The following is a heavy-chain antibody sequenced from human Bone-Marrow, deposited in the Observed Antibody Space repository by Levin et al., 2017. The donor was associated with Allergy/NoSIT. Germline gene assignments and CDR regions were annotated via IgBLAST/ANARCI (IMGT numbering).Heavy chain of an antibody. J-gene: IGHJ4*02. CDR2: ISYDGSQI. CDR1: GFNFGDHG. CDR3: AKAFKWTGYQHFDS. Sequence: GGSLRLSCAASGFNFGDHGMHWVRQAPGKALEWVALISYDGSQIEYEDSLRGRFTISRDNTKNTLFLQMGGLTIEDTAVYYCAKAFKWTGYQHFDSWGQGTRVTVSS. D-gene: IGHD3/OR15-3a*01. V-gene: IGHV3-30*18.